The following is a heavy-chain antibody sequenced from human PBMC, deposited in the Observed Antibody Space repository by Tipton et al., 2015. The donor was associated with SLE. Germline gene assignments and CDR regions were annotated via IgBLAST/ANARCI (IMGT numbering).Heavy chain of an antibody. CDR3: ARSVSGSDY. V-gene: IGHV1-69*09. Sequence: QLVQSGVEVKKPGASVKVSCKASGYNFLSYGISWVRQAPGQGLEWMGRIIPILGIANYAQKFQGRVTITADKSTSTAYMELSSLRSEDTAVYYCARSVSGSDYWGQGTLVTVSS. CDR1: GYNFLSYG. J-gene: IGHJ4*02. CDR2: IIPILGIA. D-gene: IGHD5-12*01.